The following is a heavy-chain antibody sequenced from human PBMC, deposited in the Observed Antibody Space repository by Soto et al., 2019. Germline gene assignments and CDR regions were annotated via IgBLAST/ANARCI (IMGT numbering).Heavy chain of an antibody. D-gene: IGHD2-15*01. CDR1: GGSIISGY. CDR2: ISYSGNT. Sequence: SEALSLTCTVSGGSIISGYWSWIRQPPGKGLEWIGYISYSGNTNYNPSLKSRVTMSVDTPKNQFSLRPSSVTTADTAVYYCAGLRGYAGSPIDYWGQGTLVTVSS. J-gene: IGHJ4*02. V-gene: IGHV4-59*01. CDR3: AGLRGYAGSPIDY.